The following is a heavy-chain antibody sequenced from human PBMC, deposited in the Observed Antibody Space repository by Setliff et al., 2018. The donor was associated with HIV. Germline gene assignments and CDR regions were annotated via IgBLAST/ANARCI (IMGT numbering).Heavy chain of an antibody. CDR2: IYYSGST. Sequence: SETLSLTCTVSGGSISSHYWSWIRQPPGKGLEWIGSIYYSGSTNYNPSLKSRVTISVDTSRNQFSLKLSSVTAADTAVYYCASAPIVVVIPHAFDIWGQGTMVTVSS. CDR1: GGSISSHY. D-gene: IGHD3-22*01. V-gene: IGHV4-59*11. CDR3: ASAPIVVVIPHAFDI. J-gene: IGHJ3*02.